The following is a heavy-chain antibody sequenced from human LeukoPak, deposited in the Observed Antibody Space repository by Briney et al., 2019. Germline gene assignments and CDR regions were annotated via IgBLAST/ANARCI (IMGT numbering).Heavy chain of an antibody. CDR1: SGFA. Sequence: GGSLRLSCAAFSGFAMSWVRQAPGRGLEWVSAINGRGDDTYYPDSVKGRFTISRDNSNNALYLQMNSLRAEDSAVYYCAKGHRSSSSFFDSWGQGILVTVSS. CDR2: INGRGDDT. D-gene: IGHD6-19*01. V-gene: IGHV3-23*01. CDR3: AKGHRSSSSFFDS. J-gene: IGHJ4*02.